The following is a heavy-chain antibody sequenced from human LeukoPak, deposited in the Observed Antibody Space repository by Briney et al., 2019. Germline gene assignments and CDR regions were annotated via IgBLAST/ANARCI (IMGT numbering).Heavy chain of an antibody. V-gene: IGHV1-18*01. J-gene: IGHJ1*01. CDR3: ARDITTDSSSWYRETEYFRH. CDR2: ISAYNGNT. CDR1: GYTFTSYG. D-gene: IGHD6-13*01. Sequence: ASVKVSCKASGYTFTSYGISWVRQAAGQGLEWMGWISAYNGNTNYAQKLQGRVTMTTDTSTSTAYMELRSLRSDDTAVYYCARDITTDSSSWYRETEYFRHWGQGTLVTVSS.